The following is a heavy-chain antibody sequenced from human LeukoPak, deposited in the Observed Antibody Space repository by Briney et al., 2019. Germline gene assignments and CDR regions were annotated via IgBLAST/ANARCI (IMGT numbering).Heavy chain of an antibody. CDR1: GFTFSSYS. Sequence: GGSLRLSCEASGFTFSSYSMNWVRQAPGNGLEWVSSISSSSSYIYYADSVKGRFTISRDNAKNSLYLQMNSLKTEDTAVYYCTRLGRGYDILTGYYHYWGQGTLVTVSS. D-gene: IGHD3-9*01. V-gene: IGHV3-21*04. CDR2: ISSSSSYI. CDR3: TRLGRGYDILTGYYHY. J-gene: IGHJ4*02.